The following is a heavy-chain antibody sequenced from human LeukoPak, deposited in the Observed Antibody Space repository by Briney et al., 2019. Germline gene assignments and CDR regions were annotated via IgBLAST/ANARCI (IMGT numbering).Heavy chain of an antibody. CDR3: AKDLSSAITSALVLDV. V-gene: IGHV3-9*01. CDR2: ITWNRDNI. D-gene: IGHD3-22*01. CDR1: GFTFDDYA. Sequence: GGSLRLSCTVSGFTFDDYAMHWVRHTPGKSLEWVAGITWNRDNIGYGDSVKGRFTISRDNVKNVLYLQMNSLRPEDTALYYCAKDLSSAITSALVLDVWGQGTTVIVS. J-gene: IGHJ6*02.